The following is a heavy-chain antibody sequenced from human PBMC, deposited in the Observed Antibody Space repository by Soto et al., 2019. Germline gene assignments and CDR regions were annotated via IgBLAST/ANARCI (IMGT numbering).Heavy chain of an antibody. D-gene: IGHD5-18*01. CDR2: ISYDGSNK. V-gene: IGHV3-30-3*01. CDR1: GFTFSSYA. CDR3: ARDLGYSYGYPS. Sequence: GGSLRLSCAASGFTFSSYAMHWIRQAPGKGLEWVAVISYDGSNKYYADSVKGRFTISRDNYKNTLYLQMNSLRAEDTAVYYCARDLGYSYGYPSWGQGTLVTVSS. J-gene: IGHJ5*02.